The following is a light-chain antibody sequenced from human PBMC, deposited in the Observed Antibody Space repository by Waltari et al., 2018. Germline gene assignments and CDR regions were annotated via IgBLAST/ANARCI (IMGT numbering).Light chain of an antibody. J-gene: IGLJ2*01. Sequence: QSVLTQPPSVSGAPGQRVTISCTGSSPNLGAGYDVHWYQQLPGTAPKLLIYHNNNRPSGVPDRFSGSKSGTSASLAITGLQAEDEADYYCQSCDSSLGVHVVFGGGTKLTVL. CDR3: QSCDSSLGVHVV. CDR2: HNN. V-gene: IGLV1-40*01. CDR1: SPNLGAGYD.